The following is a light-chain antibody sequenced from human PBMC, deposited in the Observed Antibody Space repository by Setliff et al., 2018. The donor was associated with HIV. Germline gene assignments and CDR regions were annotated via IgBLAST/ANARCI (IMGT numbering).Light chain of an antibody. CDR2: YDD. Sequence: QSVLTQPPSVSEAPRQRVTISCSGSSSNIGNNAVNWYQLLPGKAPRLLIYYDDLLPSGVSDRFSGSKSGTSASLAISGLQSEDEADYYCAAWDDTLNGRVFGGGT. V-gene: IGLV1-36*01. J-gene: IGLJ3*02. CDR1: SSNIGNNA. CDR3: AAWDDTLNGRV.